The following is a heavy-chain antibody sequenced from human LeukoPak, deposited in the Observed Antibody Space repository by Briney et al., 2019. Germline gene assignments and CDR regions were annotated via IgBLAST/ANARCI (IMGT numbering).Heavy chain of an antibody. CDR1: GGSFSGYY. V-gene: IGHV4-34*01. Sequence: SETLSLTCAVYGGSFSGYYWSWTRQPPGKGLEWIGEINHSGSTNYNPSLKSRVTISVDTSKNQFSLKLSSVTAADTAVYYCARQAVVPAAIRLAEYYYGMDVWGQGTTVTVSS. CDR3: ARQAVVPAAIRLAEYYYGMDV. J-gene: IGHJ6*02. CDR2: INHSGST. D-gene: IGHD2-2*02.